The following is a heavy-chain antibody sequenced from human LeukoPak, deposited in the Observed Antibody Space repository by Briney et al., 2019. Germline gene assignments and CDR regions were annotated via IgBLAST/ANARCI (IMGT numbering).Heavy chain of an antibody. CDR3: ARAMGTSTYYYYHMDV. J-gene: IGHJ6*03. Sequence: QSGGSLRLSCAAAGFTVSSNYMSWLRQAPGKGLEWVSVINSGGSTYYADSVKGRFTISRDNSKNTLYLQMNSLRAEDTAVYYCARAMGTSTYYYYHMDVWGKGTTVTASS. CDR1: GFTVSSNY. CDR2: INSGGST. D-gene: IGHD1-14*01. V-gene: IGHV3-53*01.